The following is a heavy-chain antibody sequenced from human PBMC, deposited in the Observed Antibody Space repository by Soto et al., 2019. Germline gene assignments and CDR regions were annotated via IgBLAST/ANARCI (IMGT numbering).Heavy chain of an antibody. CDR2: IWYDGSNK. J-gene: IGHJ4*02. CDR3: ARVRGGSYVPPDY. D-gene: IGHD1-26*01. Sequence: PGGSLRLSXAASGFTFSSYGMHWVRQAPGKGLEWVAVIWYDGSNKYYADSVKGRFTISRDNSKNTLYLQMNSLRAEDTAVYYCARVRGGSYVPPDYWGQGTLVTVSS. CDR1: GFTFSSYG. V-gene: IGHV3-33*01.